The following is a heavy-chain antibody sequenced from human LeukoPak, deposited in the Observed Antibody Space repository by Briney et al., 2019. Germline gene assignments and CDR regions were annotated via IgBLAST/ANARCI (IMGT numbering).Heavy chain of an antibody. CDR1: GGSFSGYY. CDR3: ARHYGSGSYPLDY. J-gene: IGHJ4*02. CDR2: INHSGST. Sequence: SETLSLTCAVYGGSFSGYYWSWIRQPPGKGLEWIGEINHSGSTNYNPSLKSRVTISVDTSKNQFSLKLSSVTAADTAVYYCARHYGSGSYPLDYWGQGTLVTVSS. D-gene: IGHD3-10*01. V-gene: IGHV4-34*01.